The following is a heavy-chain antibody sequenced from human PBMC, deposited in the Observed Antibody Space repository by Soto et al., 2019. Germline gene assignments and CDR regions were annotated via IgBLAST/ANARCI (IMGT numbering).Heavy chain of an antibody. Sequence: SVKVSCKASGYAFTGYYMHWVRQAPGQGLEWMGWINPNSGGTNYAQKFQGRVTMTRDTSISTAYMELSRLRSDDTAVYYCARKLSYDSSGPDYWGQGTLVTVSS. J-gene: IGHJ4*02. D-gene: IGHD3-22*01. CDR1: GYAFTGYY. V-gene: IGHV1-2*02. CDR3: ARKLSYDSSGPDY. CDR2: INPNSGGT.